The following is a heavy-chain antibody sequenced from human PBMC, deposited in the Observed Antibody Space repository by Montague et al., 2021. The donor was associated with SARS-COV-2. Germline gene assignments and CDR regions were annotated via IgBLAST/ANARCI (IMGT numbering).Heavy chain of an antibody. D-gene: IGHD3-3*01. J-gene: IGHJ3*02. CDR1: GGSISSSSYY. CDR3: ARHSGRDTIFGVITIPDAFDI. Sequence: SETLSLTCTVSGGSISSSSYYWGWIRQPPGKGLEWIGSIYYSGSTYYKPSLKSRVTIYVDTSKNQFSLKLSSVTAADTAVYYCARHSGRDTIFGVITIPDAFDIWGQRTTVTVSS. V-gene: IGHV4-39*01. CDR2: IYYSGST.